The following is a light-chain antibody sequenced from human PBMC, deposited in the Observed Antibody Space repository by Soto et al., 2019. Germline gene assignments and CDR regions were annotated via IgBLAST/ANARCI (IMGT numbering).Light chain of an antibody. J-gene: IGKJ1*01. CDR2: GAS. CDR1: QSVISN. CDR3: QQYNNWPPWT. V-gene: IGKV3-15*01. Sequence: EIVMTQSPATLSVSPGERATLSCRASQSVISNLAWYPQKPGQAPRLLIYGASTRATSIPARFSGSGSGTEFTLTISSLQSEDFAVDYCQQYNNWPPWTFGQGTKVEIK.